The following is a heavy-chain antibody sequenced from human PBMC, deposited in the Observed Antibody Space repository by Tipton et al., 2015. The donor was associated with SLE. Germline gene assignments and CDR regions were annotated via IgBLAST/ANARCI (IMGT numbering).Heavy chain of an antibody. V-gene: IGHV4-61*02. J-gene: IGHJ4*02. Sequence: TLSLTCTVSGGSISSGSYYWSWIRQPAGKGLEWIGRIYTSGSTNYNPSLKSRVTISVDTSKSQFSLKLSSVTAADTAVYYCARENWGYYFDYWGQGTLVTVSS. CDR3: ARENWGYYFDY. D-gene: IGHD7-27*01. CDR1: GGSISSGSYY. CDR2: IYTSGST.